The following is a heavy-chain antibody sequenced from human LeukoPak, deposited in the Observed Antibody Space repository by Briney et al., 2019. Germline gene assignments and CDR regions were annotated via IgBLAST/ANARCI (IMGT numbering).Heavy chain of an antibody. Sequence: SETLSLNCGVYGGSFSGYYWSCIRQPPGKGLYLIGAINHSGSTNYNPSLKSRVTISVDTSKNQFSLKLSSVTAADTAVYYCARFASSSWYLLRGFDYWGQGTLVTVSS. D-gene: IGHD6-13*01. CDR1: GGSFSGYY. CDR2: INHSGST. J-gene: IGHJ4*02. CDR3: ARFASSSWYLLRGFDY. V-gene: IGHV4-34*01.